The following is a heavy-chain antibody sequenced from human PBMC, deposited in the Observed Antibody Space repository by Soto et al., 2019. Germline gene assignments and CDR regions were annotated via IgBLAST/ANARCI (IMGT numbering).Heavy chain of an antibody. J-gene: IGHJ6*02. CDR3: AKDFGNYGSGSYYNPGYYYYGMDV. D-gene: IGHD3-10*01. Sequence: GGSLRLSCAGSGLTFNNYAMSWVRQAPGKGLEWVSGISASGGSTWYADSVKGRFTISRDNSKNSLYLQMNSLRTEDTALYYCAKDFGNYGSGSYYNPGYYYYGMDVWGQGTTVTVSS. V-gene: IGHV3-23*01. CDR1: GLTFNNYA. CDR2: ISASGGST.